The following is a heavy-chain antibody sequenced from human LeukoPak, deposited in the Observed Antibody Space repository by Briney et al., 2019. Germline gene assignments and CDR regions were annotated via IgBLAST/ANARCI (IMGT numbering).Heavy chain of an antibody. J-gene: IGHJ5*02. Sequence: GGSLRLSCAASGFTFSSYSMNWVRQAPGKGLEWVSSISSSSSYIYYADSVKGRFTISRGNAKNSLYLQMNSLRAEDTAVYYCAALRGCSSTSCPSGTWGQGTLVTVSS. D-gene: IGHD2-2*01. CDR3: AALRGCSSTSCPSGT. CDR1: GFTFSSYS. V-gene: IGHV3-21*01. CDR2: ISSSSSYI.